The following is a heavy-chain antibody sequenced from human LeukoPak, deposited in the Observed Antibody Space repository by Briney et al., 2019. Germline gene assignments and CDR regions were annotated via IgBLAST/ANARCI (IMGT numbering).Heavy chain of an antibody. J-gene: IGHJ3*02. CDR1: GFTFSSYG. CDR2: IRYDGSYK. CDR3: ARDLQDILTGYYGSVGAFDI. D-gene: IGHD3-9*01. Sequence: GGSLRLSCAASGFTFSSYGMHWVRQAPGKGLEWVAFIRYDGSYKFYAESVKGRFTVSRDNSRNTLYLQMNSLRAEDTAVYYCARDLQDILTGYYGSVGAFDIWGQGTMVTVSS. V-gene: IGHV3-30*02.